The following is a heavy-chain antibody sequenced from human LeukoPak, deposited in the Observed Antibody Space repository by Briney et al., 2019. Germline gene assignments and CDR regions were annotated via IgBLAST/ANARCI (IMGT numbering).Heavy chain of an antibody. CDR2: ISGSGGST. V-gene: IGHV3-23*01. CDR1: GFTFSSYA. Sequence: HPGGSLRLSCAASGFTFSSYAMSWVRQAPGKGLEWVSAISGSGGSTYYADSVKGRFTISRDNSKNTLYLQMNSLRAEDTAVYYCAKAVGYLDTFDIWGQGTMVTVSS. J-gene: IGHJ3*02. D-gene: IGHD4-23*01. CDR3: AKAVGYLDTFDI.